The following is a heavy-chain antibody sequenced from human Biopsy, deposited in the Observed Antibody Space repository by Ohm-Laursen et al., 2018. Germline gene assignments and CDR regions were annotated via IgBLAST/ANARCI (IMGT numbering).Heavy chain of an antibody. CDR2: IYYTGST. V-gene: IGHV4-59*08. D-gene: IGHD1-26*01. CDR3: ARHAPLYSGSYWRYFDL. Sequence: SQTLSLTCTVSGGSISSYYWSWIRQPPGKGLEWIGYIYYTGSTNYNPSLKSRITISVDTSTNHHSLWLTSVTAADTAVYYCARHAPLYSGSYWRYFDLWGRGALVTVSS. CDR1: GGSISSYY. J-gene: IGHJ2*01.